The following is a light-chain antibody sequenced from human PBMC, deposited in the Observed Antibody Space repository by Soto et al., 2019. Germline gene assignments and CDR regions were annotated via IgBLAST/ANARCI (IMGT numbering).Light chain of an antibody. Sequence: QCGRTRAASGSGAPCRGNPISCTGNNSDVGSYNLVSWYQQHPGKAPKLMIYEVSKRPSGVSNRFSGSKSGNTASLTISGLQAEDEADYYCCSYAGSSTSYVFGTGTKVTVL. V-gene: IGLV2-23*02. CDR3: CSYAGSSTSYV. J-gene: IGLJ1*01. CDR1: NSDVGSYNL. CDR2: EVS.